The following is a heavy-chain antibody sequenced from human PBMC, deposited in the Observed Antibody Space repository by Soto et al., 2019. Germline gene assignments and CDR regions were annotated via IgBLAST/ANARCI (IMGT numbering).Heavy chain of an antibody. CDR2: ISYDGSQK. V-gene: IGHV3-30*04. D-gene: IGHD3-16*01. CDR3: AKDRGRWLKLGYFDY. Sequence: QVQLVDSGGGMVQPGRSLSLSCAASGFSFSSSAMHWVRQAPDKGLEWVAIISYDGSQKYYADSVKGRFTISRDNSKNTLSLQRNSLRAEDTAVYFCAKDRGRWLKLGYFDYWGQGTLVTVSS. CDR1: GFSFSSSA. J-gene: IGHJ4*02.